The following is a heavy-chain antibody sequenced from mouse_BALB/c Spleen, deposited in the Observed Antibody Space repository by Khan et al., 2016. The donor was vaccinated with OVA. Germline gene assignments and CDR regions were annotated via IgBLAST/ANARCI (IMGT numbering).Heavy chain of an antibody. CDR3: ARGSRRAMDY. D-gene: IGHD1-1*01. J-gene: IGHJ4*01. Sequence: QIQLVQSGPELKKPGETVKISCKASGYTFTNYGMNWVKQAPGKGLKWMGWIYTYTGEPTYADDFKGRFAFSLESSASTAYLQINNLTNEDTATYVGARGSRRAMDYWGQGTSVTVSS. CDR1: GYTFTNYG. V-gene: IGHV9-3-1*01. CDR2: IYTYTGEP.